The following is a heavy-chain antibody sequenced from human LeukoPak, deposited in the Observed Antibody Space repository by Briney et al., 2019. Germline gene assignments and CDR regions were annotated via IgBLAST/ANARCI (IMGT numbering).Heavy chain of an antibody. CDR2: INYSGST. Sequence: SETLSLTCTVSGGSISSYFWSWIRQPPAKGLEWIGYINYSGSTNYNPSLKSRVTISVDTSKNQFSLKLSSVTAADTAVYYSAALGGVIDYWGQGTLCTVSP. CDR1: GGSISSYF. J-gene: IGHJ4*02. CDR3: AALGGVIDY. D-gene: IGHD4-23*01. V-gene: IGHV4-59*01.